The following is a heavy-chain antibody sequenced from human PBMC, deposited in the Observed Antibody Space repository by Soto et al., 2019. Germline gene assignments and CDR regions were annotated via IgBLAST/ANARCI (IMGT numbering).Heavy chain of an antibody. D-gene: IGHD1-20*01. CDR3: ARARITGTLNFDY. CDR2: IYYSGST. V-gene: IGHV4-59*01. Sequence: SETLSLTCTVSGGSISSYYWSWIRQPPGKGLEWIGYIYYSGSTNYNPSLKSRVTISVDTSKNQFSLKLSSVTAADTAVYYCARARITGTLNFDYWGQGTLVTVSS. CDR1: GGSISSYY. J-gene: IGHJ4*02.